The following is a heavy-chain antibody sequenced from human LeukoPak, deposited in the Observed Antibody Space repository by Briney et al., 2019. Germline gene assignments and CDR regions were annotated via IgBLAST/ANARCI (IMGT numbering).Heavy chain of an antibody. D-gene: IGHD1-26*01. CDR2: VYYSGST. CDR1: GDSIDPCY. V-gene: IGHV4-59*01. CDR3: AEVGRGNLRYFDY. J-gene: IGHJ4*02. Sequence: SETLSLTCTVSGDSIDPCYWTWVRQPPGKGLEYIGHVYYSGSTNYNPSLKSRVTMSVDTSKNQFSLMVTSVTAADTAVYYCAEVGRGNLRYFDYWGQGTLVTVSS.